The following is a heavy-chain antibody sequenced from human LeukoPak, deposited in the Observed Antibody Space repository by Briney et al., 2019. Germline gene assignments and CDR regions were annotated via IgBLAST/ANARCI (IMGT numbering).Heavy chain of an antibody. J-gene: IGHJ3*02. Sequence: GGSLRLSCAASGFTFSSYAMHWVRQAPGKGLEWVAVISYDGSNKYYADSVKGRFTISRDNSKNTLYLQMNSLRAEDTAVYYSARDRSAEGEAFDIWGQGTMVTVSS. CDR3: ARDRSAEGEAFDI. CDR1: GFTFSSYA. V-gene: IGHV3-30-3*01. D-gene: IGHD3-10*01. CDR2: ISYDGSNK.